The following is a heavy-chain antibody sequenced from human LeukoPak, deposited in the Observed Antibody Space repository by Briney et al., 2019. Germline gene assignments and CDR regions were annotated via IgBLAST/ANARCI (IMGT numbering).Heavy chain of an antibody. CDR3: ARDEGSKGGSGSYYSSYYFDC. CDR1: GFTFSSYS. D-gene: IGHD3-10*01. J-gene: IGHJ4*02. V-gene: IGHV3-48*04. CDR2: ISSSSNTI. Sequence: GGSLRLSCAASGFTFSSYSMNWVRQAPGKGLEWVSYISSSSNTIYYADSVKGRFTISRDNATNSLYLQMNSLRAEDTAVYYCARDEGSKGGSGSYYSSYYFDCWGQGTLVTVSS.